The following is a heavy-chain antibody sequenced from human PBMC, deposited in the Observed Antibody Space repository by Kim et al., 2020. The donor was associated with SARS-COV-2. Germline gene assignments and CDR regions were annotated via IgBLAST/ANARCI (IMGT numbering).Heavy chain of an antibody. D-gene: IGHD2-2*01. CDR1: GGTFSSYA. CDR3: AREGGECSSTSCHTTYRYYYGMDV. V-gene: IGHV1-69*13. Sequence: SVKVSCKASGGTFSSYAISWVRQAPGQGLEWMGGIIPIFGTANYAQKFQGRVTITADESTSTAYMELSSLRSEDTAVYYCAREGGECSSTSCHTTYRYYYGMDVWGQGTTVTVSS. J-gene: IGHJ6*02. CDR2: IIPIFGTA.